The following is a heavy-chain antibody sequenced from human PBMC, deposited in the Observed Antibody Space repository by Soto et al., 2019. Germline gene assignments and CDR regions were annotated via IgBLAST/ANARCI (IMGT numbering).Heavy chain of an antibody. J-gene: IGHJ4*02. D-gene: IGHD2-2*01. V-gene: IGHV4-31*03. CDR2: IYYSGST. CDR1: GGSISSGGYY. CDR3: ARERPGYCSSTSCSQGVDY. Sequence: QVQLQESGPGLVKPSQTLSLTCTVSGGSISSGGYYWSWIRQHPGKGLEWIGYIYYSGSTYYNPSLKSRVTISVDTSKNQFSLKLSSVTAADTAVYYCARERPGYCSSTSCSQGVDYWGQGTLVTVSS.